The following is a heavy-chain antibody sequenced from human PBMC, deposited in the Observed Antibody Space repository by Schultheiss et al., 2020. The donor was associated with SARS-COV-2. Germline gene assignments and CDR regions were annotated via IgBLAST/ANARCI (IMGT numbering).Heavy chain of an antibody. CDR3: AKGALFSSSWTFDY. CDR1: GFTFSSFG. V-gene: IGHV3-30*18. J-gene: IGHJ4*02. Sequence: GGSLRLSCAASGFTFSSFGMYWVRQAPGKGLEWVAVISYDGSNKYYADSVKGRFTISRDNSKNTLYLQMNSLRAEDTAVYYCAKGALFSSSWTFDYWGQGTLVTVSS. CDR2: ISYDGSNK. D-gene: IGHD6-13*01.